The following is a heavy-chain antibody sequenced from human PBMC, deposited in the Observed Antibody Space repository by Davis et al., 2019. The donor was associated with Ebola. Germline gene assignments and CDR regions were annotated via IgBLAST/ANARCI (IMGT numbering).Heavy chain of an antibody. CDR2: ISAYNGNT. Sequence: ASVKVSCKASGYTFTSYGISWVRQAPGQGLEWMGWISAYNGNTNYAQKLQGRVTMTTDTSTSTAYMELRSLRSDDTAVYYCAREGCTGGVCYWFDPWGQGTLVTVSS. CDR3: AREGCTGGVCYWFDP. D-gene: IGHD2-8*02. CDR1: GYTFTSYG. V-gene: IGHV1-18*01. J-gene: IGHJ5*02.